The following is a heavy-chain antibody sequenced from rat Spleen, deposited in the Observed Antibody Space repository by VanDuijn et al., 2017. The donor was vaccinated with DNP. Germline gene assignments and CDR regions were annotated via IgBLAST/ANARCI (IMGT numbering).Heavy chain of an antibody. CDR3: ARHVLPLRVWDY. CDR2: ISYDGGSA. Sequence: EVQLVESGGGLVQPGRSLKLSCTASGFTFSDYYMAWVRQSPTKGLEWVAYISYDGGSAYNGDSVKGRFTISRDNARNTLYLQMNSLRSEDMATYYCARHVLPLRVWDYWGQGVTVTVSS. J-gene: IGHJ2*01. CDR1: GFTFSDYY. D-gene: IGHD1-4*01. V-gene: IGHV5-22*01.